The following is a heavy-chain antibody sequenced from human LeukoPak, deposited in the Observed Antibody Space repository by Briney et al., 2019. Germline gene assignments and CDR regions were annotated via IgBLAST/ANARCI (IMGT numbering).Heavy chain of an antibody. J-gene: IGHJ6*02. V-gene: IGHV4-61*02. CDR3: ATSYSSGWTYYYYGMDV. D-gene: IGHD6-19*01. CDR1: GGSISSGSYY. CDR2: VYTSGST. Sequence: SETLSFTCTVSGGSISSGSYYWSWIRQPAGKGLEWIGRVYTSGSTNYNPSLKSRVTISVDTSKNQFSLKLSSVTAADTAVYYCATSYSSGWTYYYYGMDVWGQGTTVTVFS.